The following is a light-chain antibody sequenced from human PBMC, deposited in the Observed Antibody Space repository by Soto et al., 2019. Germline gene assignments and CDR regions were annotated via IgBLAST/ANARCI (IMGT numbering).Light chain of an antibody. J-gene: IGKJ4*01. CDR3: QQYNNWCWFT. CDR2: GAS. CDR1: QSVISY. Sequence: EVVMTQSPATLSVSPGEGATLSCRASQSVISYLAWSQQKPGQVPRLLIYGASTRATDVPARFSGGSSGTEFTITISSLQPEDVGVYYCQQYNNWCWFTFGGGTKVEIK. V-gene: IGKV3-15*01.